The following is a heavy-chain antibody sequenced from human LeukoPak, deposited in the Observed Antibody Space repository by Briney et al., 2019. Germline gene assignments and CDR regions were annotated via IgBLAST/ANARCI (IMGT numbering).Heavy chain of an antibody. Sequence: GGSLRLSCAASGFTVTNYGMHWVRQAPGKGLEWVAFIRFDGTTKYYAESVKVRFTISRDNSKNTLYLQMNSLRAEDTALYYCAKVMGYCGVDCYPDYWGQGSLVTVSS. D-gene: IGHD2-21*02. CDR3: AKVMGYCGVDCYPDY. V-gene: IGHV3-30*02. J-gene: IGHJ4*02. CDR2: IRFDGTTK. CDR1: GFTVTNYG.